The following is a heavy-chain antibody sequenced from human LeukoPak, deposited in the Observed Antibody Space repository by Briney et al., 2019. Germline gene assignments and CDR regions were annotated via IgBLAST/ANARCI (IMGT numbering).Heavy chain of an antibody. Sequence: GGSLRLSCAASGFTFSSYGLSWVRQAPGKGLEWVSAISGSGAYTYYADSVKGRFTVSRDSSNNTLYLQMNSLRAEDTALYYCAKEIRGLVPKFGVDYWGQGTLVTVSS. V-gene: IGHV3-23*01. CDR3: AKEIRGLVPKFGVDY. J-gene: IGHJ4*02. CDR1: GFTFSSYG. D-gene: IGHD3-10*01. CDR2: ISGSGAYT.